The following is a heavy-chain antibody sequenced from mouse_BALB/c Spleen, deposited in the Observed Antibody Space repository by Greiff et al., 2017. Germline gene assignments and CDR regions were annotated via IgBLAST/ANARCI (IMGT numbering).Heavy chain of an antibody. D-gene: IGHD2-4*01. CDR1: GYSFTSYW. V-gene: IGHV1-5*01. Sequence: EVQLQQSGTVLARPGASVKMSCKASGYSFTSYWMHWVKQRPGQGLEWIGAIYPGNSDTSYNQKFKGKAKLTAVTSASTAYMELSSLTNEDSAVYYCTRGDDYERGFAYWGQGTLVTVSA. CDR3: TRGDDYERGFAY. J-gene: IGHJ3*01. CDR2: IYPGNSDT.